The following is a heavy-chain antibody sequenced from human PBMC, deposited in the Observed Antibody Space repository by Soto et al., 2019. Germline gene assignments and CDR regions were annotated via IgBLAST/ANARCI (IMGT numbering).Heavy chain of an antibody. CDR1: GFTFSNAW. V-gene: IGHV3-15*01. J-gene: IGHJ3*02. D-gene: IGHD5-18*01. CDR3: TTRGELWLLNAFDI. Sequence: EVQLVESGGGLVKPGGSLRLSCAASGFTFSNAWMSWVRQAPGKGLEWVGRIKSKTDGGTTDYAAPVKGRFTISRDDSKNTLYLQMNSLKTEDTAVYYCTTRGELWLLNAFDIWGQGTMVTVSS. CDR2: IKSKTDGGTT.